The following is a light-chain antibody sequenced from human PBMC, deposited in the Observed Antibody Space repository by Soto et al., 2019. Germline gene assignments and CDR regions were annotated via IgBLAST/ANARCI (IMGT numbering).Light chain of an antibody. CDR3: QQSYSTPRT. J-gene: IGKJ2*01. V-gene: IGKV1-39*01. CDR2: GAS. CDR1: QSISSY. Sequence: DIQMTQSPSSLSASVGDRVTITCRASQSISSYLNWYQQKPGKAPKLLIYGASSLQSGVPSRFSGSGSGTDVTLTISSLQPEDFAAYYCQQSYSTPRTFGQGTMLEIK.